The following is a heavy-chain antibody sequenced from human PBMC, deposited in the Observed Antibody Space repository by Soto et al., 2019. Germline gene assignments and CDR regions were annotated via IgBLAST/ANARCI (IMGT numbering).Heavy chain of an antibody. CDR3: ARDWRIVGDNVGYFDY. V-gene: IGHV3-21*01. CDR2: ISSSSSYI. D-gene: IGHD1-26*01. CDR1: GFTFSSYS. J-gene: IGHJ4*02. Sequence: EVQLVESGGGLVKPGGSLRLSCAASGFTFSSYSMNWVRQAPGKGLEWVSSISSSSSYIYYGDSVKGRFTISRDNAKNSLYLQMNSLRAEDTAVYYCARDWRIVGDNVGYFDYWGQGTLVTVSS.